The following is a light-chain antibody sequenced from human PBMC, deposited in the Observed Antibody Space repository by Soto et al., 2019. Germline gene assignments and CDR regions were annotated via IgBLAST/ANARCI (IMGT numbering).Light chain of an antibody. CDR1: QSVSSY. V-gene: IGKV3-11*01. CDR2: DAS. Sequence: VVTQSPPTLSLSPGERATLSCRASQSVSSYLAWYQQKPGQAPRLLIYDASNRATGIPARFSGSGSGTDFTLTISSLEPEDFAVYYCQQRSNWITFGQGTRLEIK. CDR3: QQRSNWIT. J-gene: IGKJ5*01.